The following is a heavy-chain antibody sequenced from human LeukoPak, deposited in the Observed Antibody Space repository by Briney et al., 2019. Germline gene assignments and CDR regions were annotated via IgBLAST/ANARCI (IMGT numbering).Heavy chain of an antibody. V-gene: IGHV3-21*01. CDR1: GFTFSNYS. CDR2: ISSSSSYI. Sequence: GGSLRLSCAASGFTFSNYSMNWVRQAPGKGLEWVSSISSSSSYIYYADSVKGRFTISRDNAKNSLYLQMNSLRAEDTAVYYCARVRGYYDSSGSLYFDYWGQGTLVTVSS. CDR3: ARVRGYYDSSGSLYFDY. J-gene: IGHJ4*02. D-gene: IGHD3-22*01.